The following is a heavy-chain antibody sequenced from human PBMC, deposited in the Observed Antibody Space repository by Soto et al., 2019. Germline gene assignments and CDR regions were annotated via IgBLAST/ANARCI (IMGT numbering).Heavy chain of an antibody. V-gene: IGHV4-34*01. Sequence: PSEKLSLPSAVYAGTFSGCYWSWIRQLPGKGLEWIGEINHSGSTNYNPSLKSRVTISVDTSKNQFSLKLSSVTAADTAVYYCASQRLYYYDSSGSFDYWGQGTLVTVS. CDR2: INHSGST. J-gene: IGHJ4*02. CDR3: ASQRLYYYDSSGSFDY. CDR1: AGTFSGCY. D-gene: IGHD3-22*01.